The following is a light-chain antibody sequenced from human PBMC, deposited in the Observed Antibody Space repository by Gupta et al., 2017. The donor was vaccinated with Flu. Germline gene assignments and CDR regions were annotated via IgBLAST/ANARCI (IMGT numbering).Light chain of an antibody. CDR3: AAWDDSLSGREV. Sequence: QSVLTQPPSASGTPGQRVTISCSGSSSNIGSNYVYWYQQLPGTAPKLLIYRNNQRPSEVPDRFSGSKSGTSASLAISGLRSEDEADYYCAAWDDSLSGREVFGGGTKLTVL. J-gene: IGLJ3*02. CDR1: SSNIGSNY. V-gene: IGLV1-47*01. CDR2: RNN.